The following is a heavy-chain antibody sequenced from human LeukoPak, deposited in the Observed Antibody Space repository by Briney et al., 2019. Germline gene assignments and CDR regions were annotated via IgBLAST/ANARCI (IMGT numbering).Heavy chain of an antibody. CDR3: ARRNRLLMYYYDSSGYWDYYYGMDV. D-gene: IGHD3-22*01. CDR1: GYTFTSYG. J-gene: IGHJ6*02. CDR2: ISAYNGNT. Sequence: ASVKVSCKASGYTFTSYGISWVRQAPGQGLEWMGWISAYNGNTNYAQKLQGRVTMTTDTSTSTAYMELRSLRSEDTAVYYCARRNRLLMYYYDSSGYWDYYYGMDVWGQGTTVTVSS. V-gene: IGHV1-18*01.